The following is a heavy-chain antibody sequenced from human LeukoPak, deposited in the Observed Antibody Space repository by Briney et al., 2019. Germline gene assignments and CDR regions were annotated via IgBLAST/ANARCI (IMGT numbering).Heavy chain of an antibody. CDR3: ARTYYDYVWGSYRYLDY. Sequence: ASVKVSCKASGYTFTGYYMHWVRQAPGQGLEWMGRINPNSGGTNYAQKFQGRVTMTRDTSISTAYMELSRLRSDDTAVYYCARTYYDYVWGSYRYLDYWGQGTLVTVSS. CDR1: GYTFTGYY. V-gene: IGHV1-2*06. D-gene: IGHD3-16*02. CDR2: INPNSGGT. J-gene: IGHJ4*02.